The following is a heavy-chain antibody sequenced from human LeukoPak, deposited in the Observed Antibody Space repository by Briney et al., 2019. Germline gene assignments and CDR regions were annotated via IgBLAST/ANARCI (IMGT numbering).Heavy chain of an antibody. CDR2: ISPSSSTI. CDR1: GFSFRSYS. D-gene: IGHD7-27*01. Sequence: GGSLRLSCAASGFSFRSYSINWGRQAPGKGLEWVSYISPSSSTIYFADSVKGRFTISRDNAQNSLYLQMNSLRAEDTAVYYCARENAWGYFDFWGQGTLVTVSS. J-gene: IGHJ4*02. V-gene: IGHV3-48*01. CDR3: ARENAWGYFDF.